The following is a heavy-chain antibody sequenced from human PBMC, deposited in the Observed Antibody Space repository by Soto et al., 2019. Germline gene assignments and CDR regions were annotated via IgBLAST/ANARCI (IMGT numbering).Heavy chain of an antibody. J-gene: IGHJ3*02. CDR2: IDWDDDE. Sequence: GSGPTLVNPTQTLTLTCTFSGFSLNTSGMCVSWIRQPPGKALEWLAVIDWDDDEYYSTSLKTRLTISKDTSRNQVVLTMTNMDPVDTATYFCARCTYDSSDYFLDAFDIWGQGTMVTVSS. D-gene: IGHD3-22*01. CDR1: GFSLNTSGMC. CDR3: ARCTYDSSDYFLDAFDI. V-gene: IGHV2-70*01.